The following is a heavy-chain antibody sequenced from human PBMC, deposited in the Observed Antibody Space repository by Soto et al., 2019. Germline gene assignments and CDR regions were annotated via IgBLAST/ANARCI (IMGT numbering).Heavy chain of an antibody. Sequence: GGSLRLSCEVSGFTFSAYGMHWVRQAPGKGLEWVAIILHDGNNKYYADSVKGRFTISRDNSKNALYLQMNSLRTEDTAIYYCARDDEGGSYCDLGYWGQGTLVTVSS. CDR2: ILHDGNNK. D-gene: IGHD3-10*01. V-gene: IGHV3-30*03. CDR1: GFTFSAYG. J-gene: IGHJ4*02. CDR3: ARDDEGGSYCDLGY.